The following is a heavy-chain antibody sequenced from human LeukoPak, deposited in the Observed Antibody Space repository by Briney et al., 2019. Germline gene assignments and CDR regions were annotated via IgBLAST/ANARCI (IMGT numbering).Heavy chain of an antibody. V-gene: IGHV5-51*01. D-gene: IGHD1-26*01. J-gene: IGHJ3*01. CDR1: GYSFTSYC. CDR3: GMSGDRVPLQDDVFDV. Sequence: GESLKISCKVSGYSFTSYCIGWVRQMPGKGLEWMGIIYPGDSGPTYSPSFQGQVTISVDKSINTASLQWSSLHASDTAMYYCGMSGDRVPLQDDVFDVWGQGTMVTVST. CDR2: IYPGDSGP.